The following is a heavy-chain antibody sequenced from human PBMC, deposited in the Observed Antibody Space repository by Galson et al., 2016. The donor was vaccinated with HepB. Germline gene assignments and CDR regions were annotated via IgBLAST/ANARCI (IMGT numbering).Heavy chain of an antibody. CDR1: GFSFTSSA. CDR3: AKATLVATITEFDY. J-gene: IGHJ4*02. Sequence: SLRLSCAASGFSFTSSAMSWVRQAPGKGLEWVSAISASGGGTYYADSVKGRFTVSRDNSKNTLFLQMNSLRAEDTAVYYCAKATLVATITEFDYWGQGTLVTVSS. D-gene: IGHD5-12*01. V-gene: IGHV3-23*01. CDR2: ISASGGGT.